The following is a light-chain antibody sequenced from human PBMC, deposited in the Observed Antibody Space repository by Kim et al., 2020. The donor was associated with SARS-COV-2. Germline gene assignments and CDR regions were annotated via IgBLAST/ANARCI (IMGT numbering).Light chain of an antibody. CDR2: RAS. Sequence: ASVGDTVTITCGASESIDGWLAWYQQKPGRAPKLLIYRASTLESGVPSRVSGSGSEAEFTLTISSPRPDDIATYHCKQNISSSWTFGQGTKVDIK. J-gene: IGKJ1*01. CDR1: ESIDGW. CDR3: KQNISSSWT. V-gene: IGKV1-5*03.